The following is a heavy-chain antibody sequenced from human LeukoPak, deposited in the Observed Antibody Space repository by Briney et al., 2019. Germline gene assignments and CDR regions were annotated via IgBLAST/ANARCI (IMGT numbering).Heavy chain of an antibody. J-gene: IGHJ4*02. Sequence: GGSLRLSCAASGFTFSSYAMNWVRQAPGKGLEWVSVISSSGGSTYYADSVKGRFTISRDNSKNTLYLQMNSLRAEDTAVDYCATEYYFWSCYSYYFDYWGQGTLVTVSS. CDR2: ISSSGGST. CDR1: GFTFSSYA. V-gene: IGHV3-23*01. CDR3: ATEYYFWSCYSYYFDY. D-gene: IGHD3-3*01.